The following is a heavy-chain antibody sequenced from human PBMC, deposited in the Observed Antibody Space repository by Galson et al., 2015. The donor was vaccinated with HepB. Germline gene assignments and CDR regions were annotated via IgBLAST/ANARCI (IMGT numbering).Heavy chain of an antibody. Sequence: SLRLSCAASGFTFSNYAIHWVRQAPGRGLEWVAVISYDGGHKYYADSVKGRFTISRDNSKNTLYLQMNSLRSEDTAVYYCARGTSCSWYVRIDQWGQGTLVTVSS. D-gene: IGHD2-15*01. CDR1: GFTFSNYA. J-gene: IGHJ4*02. V-gene: IGHV3-30-3*01. CDR2: ISYDGGHK. CDR3: ARGTSCSWYVRIDQ.